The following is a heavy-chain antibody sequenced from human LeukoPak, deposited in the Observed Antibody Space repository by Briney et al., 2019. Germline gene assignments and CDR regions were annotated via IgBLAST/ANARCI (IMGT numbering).Heavy chain of an antibody. V-gene: IGHV4-59*08. J-gene: IGHJ4*02. Sequence: SETLSLTCTVSGGSINSYYWSWIRQPPGKGLEWIGYIYYSGSTNYNPSLKSRVTISVDTSKNQFSLNLNSVTAADTAVYYCARHQDSSRGWYFFDYWGQGTLVTVSS. CDR1: GGSINSYY. CDR3: ARHQDSSRGWYFFDY. CDR2: IYYSGST. D-gene: IGHD6-19*01.